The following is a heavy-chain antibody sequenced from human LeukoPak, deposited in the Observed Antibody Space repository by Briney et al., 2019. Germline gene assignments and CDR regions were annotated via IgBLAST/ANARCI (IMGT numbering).Heavy chain of an antibody. CDR1: GFTFSNYW. CDR2: IKQDGSEK. J-gene: IGHJ5*02. Sequence: PGGSLRLSCAASGFTFSNYWMSWVRQAPGKGLEWVANIKQDGSEKYYVDSVKGRFTISRDNAKNTLYLQMNSLRAEDTAVYYCAKVGDGQGSWFDPWGRGTLVTVSS. D-gene: IGHD5-24*01. V-gene: IGHV3-7*01. CDR3: AKVGDGQGSWFDP.